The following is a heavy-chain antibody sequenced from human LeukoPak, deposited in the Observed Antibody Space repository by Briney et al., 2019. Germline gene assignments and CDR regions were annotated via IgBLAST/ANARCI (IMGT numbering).Heavy chain of an antibody. J-gene: IGHJ4*02. CDR1: GGSISSYY. CDR3: ARADAITIFGVVTPYYFDY. D-gene: IGHD3-3*01. CDR2: IYYSGST. V-gene: IGHV4-59*01. Sequence: PSETLSLTCTVSGGSISSYYWSWIRQPPGKGLEWIGYIYYSGSTNYNPSLKSRVTISVDTSKNQFSLKLSSVTAADTAVYYCARADAITIFGVVTPYYFDYWGQGTLVTVSS.